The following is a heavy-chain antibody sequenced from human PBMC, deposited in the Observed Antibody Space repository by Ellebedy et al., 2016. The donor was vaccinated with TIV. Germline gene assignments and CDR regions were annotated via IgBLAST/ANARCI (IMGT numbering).Heavy chain of an antibody. CDR3: ASSGSEYYGMDV. V-gene: IGHV1-69*13. CDR1: GGTFSSYA. D-gene: IGHD3-10*01. Sequence: AASVKVSCKASGGTFSSYAISWVRQAPGQGLEWMGGIIPIFGTANYAQKFQGRVTITADESTSTAYMELSSLRSEDTAVYYCASSGSEYYGMDVWGQGTTVTVSS. CDR2: IIPIFGTA. J-gene: IGHJ6*02.